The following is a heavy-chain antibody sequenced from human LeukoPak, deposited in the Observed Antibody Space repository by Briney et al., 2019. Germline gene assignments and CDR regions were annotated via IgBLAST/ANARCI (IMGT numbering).Heavy chain of an antibody. CDR1: GFTFSSYG. CDR3: AKEGAVLGDYYYYYMDV. CDR2: IRYDGSNK. D-gene: IGHD3-16*01. J-gene: IGHJ6*03. Sequence: GGSLRLSCAASGFTFSSYGMHWVRQAPGKGLEWVAFIRYDGSNKYYADSVKGRFTISRDNSKNTLYLQMNSLRAEDTAVHYCAKEGAVLGDYYYYYMDVWGKGTTVTVSS. V-gene: IGHV3-30*02.